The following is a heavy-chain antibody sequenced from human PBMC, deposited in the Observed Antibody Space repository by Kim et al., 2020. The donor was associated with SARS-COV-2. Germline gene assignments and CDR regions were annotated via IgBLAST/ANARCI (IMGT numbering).Heavy chain of an antibody. Sequence: SYTQKFQGRLTMTRDTSTSTVYMELSSLRSDDTADYYCARDHSGGSYFDYWGQGTLVTVSS. D-gene: IGHD3-10*01. V-gene: IGHV1-46*01. J-gene: IGHJ4*02. CDR3: ARDHSGGSYFDY.